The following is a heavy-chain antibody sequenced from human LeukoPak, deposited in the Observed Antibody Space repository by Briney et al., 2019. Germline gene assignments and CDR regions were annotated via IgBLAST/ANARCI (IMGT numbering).Heavy chain of an antibody. CDR1: GYTFTSYY. Sequence: GASVKVSYKASGYTFTSYYMHWVRQAPGPGLEWIGIINPSGGSTSYAQQFQGKVTMTRDTSTSTEYMGLSSLRSEDTAVYYCARGPIPYYDFWSGYPRFDPWGQGTLFTVSS. CDR3: ARGPIPYYDFWSGYPRFDP. CDR2: INPSGGST. D-gene: IGHD3-3*01. J-gene: IGHJ5*02. V-gene: IGHV1-46*01.